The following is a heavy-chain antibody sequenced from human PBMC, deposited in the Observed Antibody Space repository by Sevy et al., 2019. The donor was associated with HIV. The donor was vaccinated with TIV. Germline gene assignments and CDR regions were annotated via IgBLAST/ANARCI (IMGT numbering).Heavy chain of an antibody. V-gene: IGHV4-59*08. CDR3: AGENAWGRGYS. D-gene: IGHD1-26*01. J-gene: IGHJ4*02. Sequence: SETLSLTCTVSGGSITSPYWNWIRPPPGKGLEWIANIYYNGHINYNPSLKSRVTLSLDTSKNQFSLRLSSVTAADTAMYYCAGENAWGRGYSWGQGTLVTVSS. CDR2: IYYNGHI. CDR1: GGSITSPY.